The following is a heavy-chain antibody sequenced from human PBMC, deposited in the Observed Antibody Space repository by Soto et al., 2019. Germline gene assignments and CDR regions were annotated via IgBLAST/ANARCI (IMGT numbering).Heavy chain of an antibody. Sequence: QVQLQESGPGLVKPSETLSLTCTVSGGSISSYYWSWIRQPPGKGLEWIGYIYYSGSTNYNPSLKTRVTISVNTSKHPSSLKTSSVIAAETSVYYCARAYGDYVFDYWGQGTLVTVSS. CDR1: GGSISSYY. V-gene: IGHV4-59*01. D-gene: IGHD4-17*01. CDR3: ARAYGDYVFDY. CDR2: IYYSGST. J-gene: IGHJ4*02.